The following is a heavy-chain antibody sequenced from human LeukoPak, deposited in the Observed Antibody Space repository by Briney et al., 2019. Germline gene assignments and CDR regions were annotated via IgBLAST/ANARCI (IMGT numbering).Heavy chain of an antibody. CDR1: VYIYTRYY. J-gene: IGHJ4*02. CDR3: ARGSGGPPQVLDY. V-gene: IGHV1-2*02. CDR2: INSKSGGT. D-gene: IGHD3-16*01. Sequence: SVKVSCKASVYIYTRYYIHWVRQAPGQGLEWMGWINSKSGGTSYAQKFQGRVTMTRDTSISTVFMELNRLRSDDTAVFYCARGSGGPPQVLDYWGQGTLVTVS.